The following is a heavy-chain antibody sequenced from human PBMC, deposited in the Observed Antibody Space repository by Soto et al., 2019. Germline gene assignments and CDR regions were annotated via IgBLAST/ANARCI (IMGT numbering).Heavy chain of an antibody. CDR3: AKARVPATAPNWFDP. J-gene: IGHJ5*02. CDR2: ISGSGGST. D-gene: IGHD2-2*01. Sequence: LRLSFAASVFTFSSYAMSWVRQAPGKGLEWVSAISGSGGSTYYSDSVKGRFTISRDNSKNTLYLQMNSLRAEDTAVYYCAKARVPATAPNWFDPWGQGTLVTVSS. V-gene: IGHV3-23*01. CDR1: VFTFSSYA.